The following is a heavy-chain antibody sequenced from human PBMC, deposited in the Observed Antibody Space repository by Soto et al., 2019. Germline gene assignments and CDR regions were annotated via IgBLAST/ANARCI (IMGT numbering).Heavy chain of an antibody. V-gene: IGHV4-59*01. J-gene: IGHJ6*02. CDR3: ARDLWGYCGTDCYPLDV. CDR1: GGSISGYY. D-gene: IGHD2-21*02. CDR2: MYNTGST. Sequence: QVQLQESGPGLVKPSETLSLTCTVSGGSISGYYWSWIRQPPGKGLEWIGYMYNTGSTVYTPAFKRRVTISVDTSKNQFSLKLNSVTAADTAVYYCARDLWGYCGTDCYPLDVWGQGTTVTVAS.